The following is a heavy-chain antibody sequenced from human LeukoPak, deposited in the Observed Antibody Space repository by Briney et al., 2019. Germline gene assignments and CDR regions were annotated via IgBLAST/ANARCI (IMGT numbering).Heavy chain of an antibody. D-gene: IGHD1-1*01. J-gene: IGHJ4*02. CDR1: GFTFSSYE. CDR2: ISSSGGTI. CDR3: ARGLGGTRGVDY. Sequence: GGSLRLSCEASGFTFSSYEMNWVRQAPGKGLEWVSYISSSGGTIYYADSVKGRFTISRDNAKNTLYLQMNSLRAEDTAIYFCARGLGGTRGVDYWGQGTLVTVSS. V-gene: IGHV3-48*03.